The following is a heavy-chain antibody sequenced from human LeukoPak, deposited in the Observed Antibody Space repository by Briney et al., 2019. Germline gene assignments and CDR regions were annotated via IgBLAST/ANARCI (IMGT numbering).Heavy chain of an antibody. D-gene: IGHD3-22*01. Sequence: PGGSLRLSCAASGFTFSSYGMHWVRQAPGKGLEWVAVISYDGGNKYYADSVKGRFTISRDNSKNTLYLQMNSLRAEDTAVYYCARATDSSGLDYWGQGTLVAVSS. V-gene: IGHV3-30*03. CDR3: ARATDSSGLDY. CDR1: GFTFSSYG. CDR2: ISYDGGNK. J-gene: IGHJ4*02.